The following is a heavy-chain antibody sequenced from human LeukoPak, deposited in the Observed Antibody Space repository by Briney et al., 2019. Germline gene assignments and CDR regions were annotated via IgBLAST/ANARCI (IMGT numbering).Heavy chain of an antibody. J-gene: IGHJ4*02. D-gene: IGHD6-13*01. CDR1: GGSFSGYY. Sequence: PSQTLSLTCAVYGGSFSGYYWSWIRQPPGKGLEWIGEINHSGSTNYNPSFTSRVTISVDTSKNQFYLELSSVTAADTAVYYCAGSIAAAGTDFDYWGQGTLVSVSS. CDR3: AGSIAAAGTDFDY. CDR2: INHSGST. V-gene: IGHV4-34*01.